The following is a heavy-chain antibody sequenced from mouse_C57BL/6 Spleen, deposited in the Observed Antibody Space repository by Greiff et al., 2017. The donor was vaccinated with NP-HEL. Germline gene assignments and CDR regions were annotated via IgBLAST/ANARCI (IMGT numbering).Heavy chain of an antibody. V-gene: IGHV1-55*01. J-gene: IGHJ1*03. D-gene: IGHD1-1*01. Sequence: QVQLQQPGAELVMPGASVKLSCKASGYTFTSYWMHWVKQRPGRGLEWIGDIYPGSGSTNYNEKFKSKATPTVDTSSSTAYMQLSSLTSEDSAVYYCARGIYYGSSYLPWYFDVWGTGTTVTVSS. CDR3: ARGIYYGSSYLPWYFDV. CDR1: GYTFTSYW. CDR2: IYPGSGST.